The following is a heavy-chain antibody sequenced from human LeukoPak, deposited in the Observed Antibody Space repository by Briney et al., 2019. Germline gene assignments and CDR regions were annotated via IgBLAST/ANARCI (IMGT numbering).Heavy chain of an antibody. Sequence: PSQTLSLTCTVSGGSINSGSYYWSWIQQPAGKGLEWIGRIYTRGSTDYNPSLKSRVTISADTSKNQFSLKLSSVTAADTAVYYCARDVLPDSSGYFHWFDPWGQGILVTVSS. D-gene: IGHD3-22*01. CDR3: ARDVLPDSSGYFHWFDP. CDR2: IYTRGST. J-gene: IGHJ5*02. V-gene: IGHV4-61*02. CDR1: GGSINSGSYY.